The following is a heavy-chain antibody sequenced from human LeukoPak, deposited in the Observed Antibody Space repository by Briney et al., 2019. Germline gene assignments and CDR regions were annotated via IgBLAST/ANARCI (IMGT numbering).Heavy chain of an antibody. CDR1: GYSFTAYY. J-gene: IGHJ3*01. V-gene: IGHV1-2*02. Sequence: ASVKVSCKASGYSFTAYYIHGVRQAPGQGLEWMGWINPKSGGTDSAEKFGGRVTMSRDTSLRTSYLEVRRLKSDDTAVYYCTRETGANYDPGAFDVWGQGTMVTVSS. D-gene: IGHD3-3*01. CDR3: TRETGANYDPGAFDV. CDR2: INPKSGGT.